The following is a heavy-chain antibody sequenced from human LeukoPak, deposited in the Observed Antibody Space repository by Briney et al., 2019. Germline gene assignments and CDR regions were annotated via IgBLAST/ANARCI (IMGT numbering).Heavy chain of an antibody. D-gene: IGHD2-21*02. J-gene: IGHJ4*02. CDR1: GFSFSSYW. CDR3: VRDGDCDYPVDS. CDR2: IDSSGSGI. V-gene: IGHV3-74*01. Sequence: PGGSLRLSCAASGFSFSSYWMHWVRQAPGKGLVWVSCIDSSGSGIYYADSVKGRFTISRDNAKNSLYLQMNSLSAEDTAIYYCVRDGDCDYPVDSWGQGTLVTVSS.